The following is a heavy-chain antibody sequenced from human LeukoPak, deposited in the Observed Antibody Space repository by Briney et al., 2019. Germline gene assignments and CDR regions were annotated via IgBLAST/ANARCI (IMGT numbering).Heavy chain of an antibody. D-gene: IGHD6-13*01. CDR2: IYSGGST. V-gene: IGHV3-53*05. CDR1: GFTVSNNY. J-gene: IGHJ6*02. CDR3: AREGAEAGMDV. Sequence: PGGSLRLSCAASGFTVSNNYMSWVRQAPGKGLEWVSVIYSGGSTYYADSVKGRFTISRDNSENTLYLQMNSLRADDTAKYYCAREGAEAGMDVWGQGTTVTVSS.